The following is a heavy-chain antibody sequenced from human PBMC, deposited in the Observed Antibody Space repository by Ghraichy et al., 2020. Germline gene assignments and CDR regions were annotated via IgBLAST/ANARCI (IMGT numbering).Heavy chain of an antibody. J-gene: IGHJ4*02. CDR2: IYYSGST. CDR3: ARKGIAARPGFDY. Sequence: TLSLTCTVSGGSISSSSYYWGWIRQPPGKGLEWIGSIYYSGSTYYNPSLKSRVTISVDTSKNQFSLKLSSVTAADTAVYYCARKGIAARPGFDYWGQGTLVTVSS. V-gene: IGHV4-39*01. CDR1: GGSISSSSYY. D-gene: IGHD6-6*01.